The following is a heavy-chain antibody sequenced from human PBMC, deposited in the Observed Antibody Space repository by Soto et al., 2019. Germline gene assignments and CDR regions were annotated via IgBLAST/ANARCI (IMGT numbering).Heavy chain of an antibody. CDR2: IYPGDSDT. D-gene: IGHD6-6*01. J-gene: IGHJ4*02. V-gene: IGHV5-51*01. CDR1: GYSFNSYW. CDR3: ARLFVYSSFRYFDY. Sequence: PGESLKICCKGSGYSFNSYWIGWVRQMTGKGLEWMGIIYPGDSDTRYSPSFQGQVTISADKSISTAYLQWSSLKASDTAMYYCARLFVYSSFRYFDYWGQGTLVTVSS.